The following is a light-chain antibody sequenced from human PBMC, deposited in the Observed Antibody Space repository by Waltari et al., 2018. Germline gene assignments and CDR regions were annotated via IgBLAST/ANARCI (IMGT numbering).Light chain of an antibody. CDR1: PSVLSSTNSNNY. V-gene: IGKV4-1*01. CDR3: QQYYTTPCT. J-gene: IGKJ2*02. CDR2: WAS. Sequence: DIVLTQSPSSLAWSLGGGPPTACGSTPSVLSSTNSNNYLAWYQQRPGQPPKLLFYWASTRVSGVPDRFDGSGSGTDFTLTISSLQAEDLAVYYCQQYYTTPCTFGQGTRLEIK.